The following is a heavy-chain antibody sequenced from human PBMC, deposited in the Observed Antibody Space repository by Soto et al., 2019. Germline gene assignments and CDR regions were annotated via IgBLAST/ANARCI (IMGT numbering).Heavy chain of an antibody. Sequence: QVQLVESGGGVVQPGRSLRLSCAASGFTLSSYAMHWVRQAPGKGLEWVSVISHDGDNNYYADSVKGRFTISRDNSKNTLYLQMNSLRAEDTAVYYCARDLRRYYYGMDVWGQGTTVTVSS. J-gene: IGHJ6*02. D-gene: IGHD4-17*01. CDR1: GFTLSSYA. CDR3: ARDLRRYYYGMDV. CDR2: ISHDGDNN. V-gene: IGHV3-30-3*01.